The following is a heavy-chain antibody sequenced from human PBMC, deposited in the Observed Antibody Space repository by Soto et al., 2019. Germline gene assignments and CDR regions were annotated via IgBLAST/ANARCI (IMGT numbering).Heavy chain of an antibody. D-gene: IGHD3-3*01. J-gene: IGHJ6*02. CDR1: GYTFTSYA. Sequence: GASVKVSCKASGYTFTSYAMHWVRQAPGQRLEWMGWINAGNGNTKYSQKFQGRVTITRDTSASTAYMELSSLRSEDTAVYYCARGEWLLVPEARYYYYGMDVWGQGTTVTVSS. CDR3: ARGEWLLVPEARYYYYGMDV. CDR2: INAGNGNT. V-gene: IGHV1-3*01.